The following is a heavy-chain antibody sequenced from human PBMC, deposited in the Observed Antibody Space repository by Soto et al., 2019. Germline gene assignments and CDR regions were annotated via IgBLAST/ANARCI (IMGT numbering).Heavy chain of an antibody. J-gene: IGHJ6*02. D-gene: IGHD3-22*01. CDR3: AASRGFDSSGYSGYYYGMDV. CDR1: GFTFDDYA. Sequence: EVQLVESGGGLVQPGRSLRLSCAASGFTFDDYAMHWVRQRPGRGLEWVSGITWNSDEIGYPDSVKGRFSISRDNAKKYLSLQMNSLRPDDTALYYCAASRGFDSSGYSGYYYGMDVWGQGTTVTVSS. V-gene: IGHV3-9*01. CDR2: ITWNSDEI.